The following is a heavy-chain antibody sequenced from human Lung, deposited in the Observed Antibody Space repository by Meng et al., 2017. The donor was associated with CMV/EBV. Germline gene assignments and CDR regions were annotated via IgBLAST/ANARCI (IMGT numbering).Heavy chain of an antibody. V-gene: IGHV3-33*06. Sequence: GGSLRLSCAASGFTFSTYGMHWVRQAPGKGLQWVAVIWYDGTNRYYADSVKGRFTISRDNSKNTLYLQMYSLRADDTAVYYCAKDYDLWSAYHDYYGMDGWGQGTTVTVSS. CDR1: GFTFSTYG. CDR2: IWYDGTNR. CDR3: AKDYDLWSAYHDYYGMDG. J-gene: IGHJ6*02. D-gene: IGHD3-3*01.